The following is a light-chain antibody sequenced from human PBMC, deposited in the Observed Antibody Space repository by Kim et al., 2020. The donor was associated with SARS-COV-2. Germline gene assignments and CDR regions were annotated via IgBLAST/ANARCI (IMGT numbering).Light chain of an antibody. Sequence: GQSITTSCTGTSSDVGGYNYVSWYQHHPGKAPKLMIYDVSERPSGVSNRFSGSKSGNTASLTISGLQAEDEADYYCSSYTSRSTVVFGGGTQLTVL. V-gene: IGLV2-14*03. CDR3: SSYTSRSTVV. J-gene: IGLJ2*01. CDR2: DVS. CDR1: SSDVGGYNY.